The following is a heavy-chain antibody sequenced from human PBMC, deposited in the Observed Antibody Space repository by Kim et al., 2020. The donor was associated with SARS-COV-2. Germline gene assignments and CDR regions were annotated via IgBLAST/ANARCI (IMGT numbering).Heavy chain of an antibody. CDR1: GFTFGSYA. V-gene: IGHV3-30*04. CDR3: ARDRMVIAAAGNLFDS. CDR2: ISYDGSNK. D-gene: IGHD6-13*01. J-gene: IGHJ4*02. Sequence: GGSLRLSCAASGFTFGSYAVHWVRQAPGKGLEWVAVISYDGSNKYYADSVKGRFTISRDNSKNTLYLQMSSLRAEDTAVYYCARDRMVIAAAGNLFDSLGQGSLVTGCS.